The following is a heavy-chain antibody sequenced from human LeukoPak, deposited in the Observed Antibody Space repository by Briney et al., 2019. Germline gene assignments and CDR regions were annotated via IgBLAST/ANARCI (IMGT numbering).Heavy chain of an antibody. CDR1: GFIFSMYP. J-gene: IGHJ4*02. D-gene: IGHD3-16*01. V-gene: IGHV3-23*01. Sequence: PGGSLRLSCAASGFIFSMYPMSWVRQAPGKGLEWVSSVSGSGVHTYYADSVKGRFTISRDNSKNTLYLQMNSLRAEDTAVYYCAQDLFGGPARAYFDFWGQGSLVTVSS. CDR2: VSGSGVHT. CDR3: AQDLFGGPARAYFDF.